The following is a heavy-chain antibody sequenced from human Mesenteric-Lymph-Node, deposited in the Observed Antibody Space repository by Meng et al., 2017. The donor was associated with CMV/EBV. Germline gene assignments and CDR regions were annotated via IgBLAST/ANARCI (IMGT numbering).Heavy chain of an antibody. J-gene: IGHJ6*02. CDR1: GFTFSSYW. CDR3: ARVSSSGSPPYYYYGMDV. D-gene: IGHD3-22*01. V-gene: IGHV3-30*03. Sequence: GESLKISCAASGFTFSSYWMHWVRQAPGKGLEWVAVISYDGTNKFYADSVKGRFTISRDNSKNTLFLQINSLRAEDTAVYYCARVSSSGSPPYYYYGMDVWGQGTTVTVSS. CDR2: ISYDGTNK.